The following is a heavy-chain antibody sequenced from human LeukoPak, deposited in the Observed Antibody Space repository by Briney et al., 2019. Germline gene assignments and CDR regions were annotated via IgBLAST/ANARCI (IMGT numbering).Heavy chain of an antibody. CDR1: AYTFTGYH. Sequence: APVEVSCKASAYTFTGYHIHWVRQAPGQGLQWMGWINPNSGGAIYAQKFQGRVTMTRDTSINTAYMELSRLTSDDTAVYYCASRGIVATRPGVVVMWGAFDIWGQGTMVTVSS. CDR2: INPNSGGA. J-gene: IGHJ3*02. V-gene: IGHV1-2*02. D-gene: IGHD3-22*01. CDR3: ASRGIVATRPGVVVMWGAFDI.